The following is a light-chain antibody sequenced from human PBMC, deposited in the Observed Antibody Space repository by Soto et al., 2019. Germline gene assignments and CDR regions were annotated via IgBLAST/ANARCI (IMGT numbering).Light chain of an antibody. CDR1: QSISSW. V-gene: IGKV1-5*01. CDR2: DAS. J-gene: IGKJ4*01. Sequence: DIQMTQSPSTLSASVGDRVTITCRASQSISSWLAWYQQKPGKAPKLLIYDASSLESGVPSRFSGSGSGTEFTLTISSLQPDDFATSYCQQYNSYSALTFGGGTKVDIK. CDR3: QQYNSYSALT.